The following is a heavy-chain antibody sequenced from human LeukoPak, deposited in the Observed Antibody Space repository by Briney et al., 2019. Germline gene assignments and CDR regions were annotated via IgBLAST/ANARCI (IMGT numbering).Heavy chain of an antibody. J-gene: IGHJ1*01. CDR2: INPNSGGT. D-gene: IGHD3-22*01. V-gene: IGHV1-2*02. CDR3: ARGSYDSSDFEYFHH. CDR1: GYTFTGNY. Sequence: GASVKVSCKASGYTFTGNYMHWVRQAPGQELEWMGWINPNSGGTNYAQKFQGRVTMTRDTSIGTAYMELNRLRSDDTAVYYCARGSYDSSDFEYFHHWGQGTLVTVSS.